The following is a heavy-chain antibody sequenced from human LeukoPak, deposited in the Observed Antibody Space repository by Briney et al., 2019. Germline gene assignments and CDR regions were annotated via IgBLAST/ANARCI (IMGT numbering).Heavy chain of an antibody. D-gene: IGHD2-2*01. CDR3: ARYCTSTTCILRGFDY. Sequence: SETLSLTCSVSGYSFTSGHYWGWIRQPPGKGLEWIANIYHTGSAHYNPSLKSRVTISVDTSKNQFSLKLSSVTATDTAVYYCARYCTSTTCILRGFDYWGQGTLVTVSS. CDR1: GYSFTSGHY. CDR2: IYHTGSA. V-gene: IGHV4-38-2*01. J-gene: IGHJ4*02.